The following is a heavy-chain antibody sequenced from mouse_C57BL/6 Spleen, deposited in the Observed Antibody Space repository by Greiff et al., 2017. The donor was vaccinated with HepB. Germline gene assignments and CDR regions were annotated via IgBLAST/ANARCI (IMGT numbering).Heavy chain of an antibody. CDR3: ARGGVVDYYGSSFAY. D-gene: IGHD1-1*01. Sequence: EVKLQESGAELVKPGASVKLSCTASGFNIKDYYMHWVKQRTEQGLEWIGRIDPGDGDTKYAPTFQGKATITSDTTSNTADLQLSSLTSEETAVYYCARGGVVDYYGSSFAYCGQGTLVTVSA. J-gene: IGHJ3*01. CDR1: GFNIKDYY. CDR2: IDPGDGDT. V-gene: IGHV14-2*01.